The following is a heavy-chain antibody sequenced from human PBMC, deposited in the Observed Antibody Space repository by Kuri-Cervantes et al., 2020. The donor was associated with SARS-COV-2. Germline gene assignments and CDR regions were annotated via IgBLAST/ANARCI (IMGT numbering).Heavy chain of an antibody. D-gene: IGHD6-19*01. V-gene: IGHV3-13*01. J-gene: IGHJ6*02. CDR3: VRGDSSPGPSGGTLGMDV. CDR2: IGTAGDT. CDR1: GFTFSSYD. Sequence: GESLKISCAASGFTFSSYDMHWVRQATGKGLEWVSAIGTAGDTYYPGSVRGRFTISRENAKNSLVLQMNSLRAGDTAVYYRVRGDSSPGPSGGTLGMDVWGQGTTVTVSS.